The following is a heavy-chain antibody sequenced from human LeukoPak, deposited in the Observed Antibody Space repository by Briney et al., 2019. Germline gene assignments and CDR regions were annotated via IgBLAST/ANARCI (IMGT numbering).Heavy chain of an antibody. J-gene: IGHJ4*02. D-gene: IGHD3-10*01. Sequence: GGSLRLSCAASGFTLDDYAMHWVRQAPGKGLEWVSGISWNSGSIGYADSVKGRFTISRDNAKNSLYLQMNSLRAEDTALYYCAKDFFRFGELSLYYFDYWGQGTLVTVSS. V-gene: IGHV3-9*01. CDR3: AKDFFRFGELSLYYFDY. CDR2: ISWNSGSI. CDR1: GFTLDDYA.